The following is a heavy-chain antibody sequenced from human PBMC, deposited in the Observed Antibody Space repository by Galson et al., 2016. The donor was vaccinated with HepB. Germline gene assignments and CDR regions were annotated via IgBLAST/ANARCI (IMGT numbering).Heavy chain of an antibody. CDR2: INHRGNI. V-gene: IGHV4-34*01. J-gene: IGHJ4*02. D-gene: IGHD3-22*01. Sequence: SETLSLTCAVYDGSFSSYYWSWIRQTPGRGLEWIGEINHRGNINYNPSLKSRVTLSLDTSTNQFTLKMTSVTAAATAVYYCARPGVEGGYYYDYWGQGPLVTVSS. CDR1: DGSFSSYY. CDR3: ARPGVEGGYYYDY.